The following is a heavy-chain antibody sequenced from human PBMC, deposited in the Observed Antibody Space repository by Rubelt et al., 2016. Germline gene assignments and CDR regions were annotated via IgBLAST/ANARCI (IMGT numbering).Heavy chain of an antibody. CDR3: ARVTGGSSDY. J-gene: IGHJ4*02. CDR2: INHSGST. CDR1: GGSFSGYY. Sequence: QVQLQQWGAGLLKPSETLSLTCAVYGGSFSGYYWGWVRQPPGKGLEWVGEINHSGSTNYNPSLKSRVTISVDTSKNQFSLKLSSVTAADTAVYYCARVTGGSSDYWGQGTLVTVSS. V-gene: IGHV4-34*01. D-gene: IGHD3-16*01.